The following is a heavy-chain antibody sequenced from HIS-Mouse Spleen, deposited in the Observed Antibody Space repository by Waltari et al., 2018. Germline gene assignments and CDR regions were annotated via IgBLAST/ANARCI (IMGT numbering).Heavy chain of an antibody. V-gene: IGHV1-2*02. CDR1: GYTFTGYY. J-gene: IGHJ3*02. Sequence: QVQLVQSGAEVKKPGASVKVSCKASGYTFTGYYMHWVRQAPGQGLEWMGWINPNSGGTKYAQKFQGRVTMTRDTSISTAYMELSRLRSDDTAVYYCARQRTRDYVAFDIWGQGTMVTVSS. D-gene: IGHD4-17*01. CDR2: INPNSGGT. CDR3: ARQRTRDYVAFDI.